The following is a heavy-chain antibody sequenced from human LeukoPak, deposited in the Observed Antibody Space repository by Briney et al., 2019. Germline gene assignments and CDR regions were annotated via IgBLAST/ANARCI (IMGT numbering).Heavy chain of an antibody. J-gene: IGHJ5*02. D-gene: IGHD2-2*01. CDR3: AREDLVPAAMSWFDP. CDR1: GYTFTSYA. Sequence: GASAKVSCKASGYTFTSYAMHWVRQAPGQRLEWMGWINAGNGNTKYSQKFQGRVTITRDTSASTAYMELSSLRSEDTAVYYCAREDLVPAAMSWFDPWGQGTLVTVSS. CDR2: INAGNGNT. V-gene: IGHV1-3*01.